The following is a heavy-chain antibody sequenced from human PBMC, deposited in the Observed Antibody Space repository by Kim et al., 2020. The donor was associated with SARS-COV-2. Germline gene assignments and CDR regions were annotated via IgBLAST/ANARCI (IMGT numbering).Heavy chain of an antibody. J-gene: IGHJ5*01. CDR2: IYYSGST. CDR3: ARVAGLRFLEWSPPHW. D-gene: IGHD3-3*01. Sequence: SETLSLTCTVSGGSVSSGSYYWSWIRQPPGKGLEWIGYIYYSGSTNYNPSLKSRVTISVDTSKNQFSLKLSSVTAEDTAVYYCARVAGLRFLEWSPPHW. V-gene: IGHV4-61*01. CDR1: GGSVSSGSYY.